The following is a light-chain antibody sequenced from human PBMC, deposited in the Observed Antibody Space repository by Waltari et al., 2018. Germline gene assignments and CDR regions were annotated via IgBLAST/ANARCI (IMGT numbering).Light chain of an antibody. J-gene: IGLJ3*02. CDR2: RND. V-gene: IGLV1-47*01. Sequence: QSVLTQPPSASGTPGQRVTISCSGSVSNIGSNYLYWYQQFPGSAPKLLMYRNDQRPSGVPDRFSGSKSGTSGSLAISGLRSEDEADYYCAAWDGSLSGWLFGGGTKLTVL. CDR3: AAWDGSLSGWL. CDR1: VSNIGSNY.